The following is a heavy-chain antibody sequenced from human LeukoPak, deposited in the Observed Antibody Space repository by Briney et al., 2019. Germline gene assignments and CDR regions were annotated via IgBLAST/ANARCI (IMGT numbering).Heavy chain of an antibody. CDR3: AKNTDASCYSPIDY. Sequence: QTGGSLRLSCAASGFTFSSYAMSWVRQAPGKGLEWVSGSCGSGGSTYYADSVKGRFTISRDNSKNTLFLQMNSLRAEDTAVYYCAKNTDASCYSPIDYWGQGTLVTVSS. V-gene: IGHV3-23*01. J-gene: IGHJ4*02. CDR1: GFTFSSYA. D-gene: IGHD2-15*01. CDR2: SCGSGGST.